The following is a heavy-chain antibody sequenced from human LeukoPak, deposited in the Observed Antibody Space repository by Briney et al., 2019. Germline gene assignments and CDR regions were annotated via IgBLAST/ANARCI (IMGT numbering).Heavy chain of an antibody. CDR1: GFTFTTYA. CDR2: INSDGSST. Sequence: GGSLRLSCAASGFTFTTYAMHWVRQAPGKGLVWVSRINSDGSSTSYADSVKGRFTISRDNAKNTLYLQMNSLKFEDTAVYYCARRGAVAGTFDYWGQGTLVTVSS. V-gene: IGHV3-74*01. D-gene: IGHD6-19*01. CDR3: ARRGAVAGTFDY. J-gene: IGHJ4*02.